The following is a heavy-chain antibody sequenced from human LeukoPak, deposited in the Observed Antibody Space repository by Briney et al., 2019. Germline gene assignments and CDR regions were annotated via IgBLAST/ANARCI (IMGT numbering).Heavy chain of an antibody. D-gene: IGHD3/OR15-3a*01. CDR1: GFSFSNYW. Sequence: GGSLRLSCEASGFSFSNYWMSWVRQAPGKGLVWVSRINSDESTTNYADSVKGRFTISRDNARNTLYLQMNSLRAEDTAVYYCAGDLDFWTGSKGGYWGQGTLVTVSS. J-gene: IGHJ4*02. V-gene: IGHV3-74*01. CDR3: AGDLDFWTGSKGGY. CDR2: INSDESTT.